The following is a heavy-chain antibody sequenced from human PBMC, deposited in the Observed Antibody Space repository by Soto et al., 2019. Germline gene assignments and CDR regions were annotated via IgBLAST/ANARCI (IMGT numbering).Heavy chain of an antibody. CDR1: GGSFSAYY. CDR3: ARGDLGGRGNDY. J-gene: IGHJ4*02. V-gene: IGHV4-34*01. Sequence: QVLLQQWGAGLLKPSETLSLTCAVYGGSFSAYYWSWIRQPPGRGPEWIGEINHSGSTNYNPSLKRRVTISVDTSKNQFSLKLSSVTAADTAVYYCARGDLGGRGNDYWGQGTLVTVSS. D-gene: IGHD3-10*01. CDR2: INHSGST.